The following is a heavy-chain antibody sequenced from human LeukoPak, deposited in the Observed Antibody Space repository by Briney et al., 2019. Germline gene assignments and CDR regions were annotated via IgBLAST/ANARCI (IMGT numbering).Heavy chain of an antibody. V-gene: IGHV4-39*07. CDR2: IWFDGND. CDR1: GAFITRDTYY. CDR3: ARVNWNLDWFDP. Sequence: PSETLSLTCTVSGAFITRDTYYWAWVRQSPGKGLEWIGSIWFDGNDYYNPSLRSRVTISVDTSKNQFSLKLSSVTAADTAVYYCARVNWNLDWFDPWGQGTLVTVSS. D-gene: IGHD1-7*01. J-gene: IGHJ5*02.